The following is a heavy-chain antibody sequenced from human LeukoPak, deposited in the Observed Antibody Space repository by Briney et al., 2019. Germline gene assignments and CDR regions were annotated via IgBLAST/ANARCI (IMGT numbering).Heavy chain of an antibody. CDR3: ARGPPNWGLDF. Sequence: ASVKVSCKASGYTFTSYDINWVRHATGQGLEWMGWMSPNSGDTGYAQKFQGRVTMTRDTSISTAFMELTSLRSEDTAVYYCARGPPNWGLDFWGQGALVTVSS. V-gene: IGHV1-8*01. D-gene: IGHD7-27*01. CDR1: GYTFTSYD. CDR2: MSPNSGDT. J-gene: IGHJ4*02.